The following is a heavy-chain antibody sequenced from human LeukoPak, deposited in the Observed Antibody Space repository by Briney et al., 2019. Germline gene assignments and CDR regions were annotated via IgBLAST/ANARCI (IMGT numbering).Heavy chain of an antibody. CDR2: TYHRSKWYN. J-gene: IGHJ1*01. V-gene: IGHV6-1*01. CDR1: GDSVSSNSAA. D-gene: IGHD5-18*01. CDR3: EGGGDTAMPY. Sequence: SQTLSLTCAISGDSVSSNSAAWNWIRQSPSRGLEWLGRTYHRSKWYNNFAVSVKSRITITPDTSKNQFSLQLKSVTPEDTAVYYCEGGGDTAMPYWGQGTLVTVSS.